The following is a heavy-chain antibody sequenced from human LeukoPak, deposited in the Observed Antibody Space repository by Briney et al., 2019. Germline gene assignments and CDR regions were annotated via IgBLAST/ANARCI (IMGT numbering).Heavy chain of an antibody. CDR3: VKDAFYASGTYYNS. CDR2: IGGSTSGT. D-gene: IGHD3-10*01. CDR1: GFTFSSYG. Sequence: GGSLRLSCAASGFTFSSYGMSWVRQAPGQGLEWVSAIGGSTSGTYYADSVKGRFTISRGNSKNTLSLQMNSLGAEDTAVYYCVKDAFYASGTYYNSWGQGTLVTVSS. J-gene: IGHJ5*02. V-gene: IGHV3-23*01.